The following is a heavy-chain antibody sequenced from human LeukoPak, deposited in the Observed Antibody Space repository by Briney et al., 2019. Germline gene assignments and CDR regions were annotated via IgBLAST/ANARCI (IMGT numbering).Heavy chain of an antibody. Sequence: SETLSLTCAVYGGSFSGYYWNWIRQAPEKGLEWIGEINHSGSTNYNPSLKSRVTMSVDTSRNQFSLRLSSVPAADTAVYYCARSYDYLWGSHRYTPTFDSWGQGTLVTVSS. J-gene: IGHJ4*02. D-gene: IGHD3-16*02. CDR1: GGSFSGYY. CDR2: INHSGST. V-gene: IGHV4-34*01. CDR3: ARSYDYLWGSHRYTPTFDS.